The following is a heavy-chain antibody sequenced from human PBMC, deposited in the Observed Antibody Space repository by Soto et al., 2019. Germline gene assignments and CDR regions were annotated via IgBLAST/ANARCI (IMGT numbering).Heavy chain of an antibody. D-gene: IGHD1-1*01. Sequence: GGSLRLSCAASGFTFSSYAMHWVRQAPGKGLEWVAVISYDGSNKYYADSVKGRFTISRDNSKNTLYLQMNSLRAEDTAVYYCAKDGSGTPFGVWGQGTTVTVSS. J-gene: IGHJ6*02. CDR3: AKDGSGTPFGV. V-gene: IGHV3-30-3*01. CDR2: ISYDGSNK. CDR1: GFTFSSYA.